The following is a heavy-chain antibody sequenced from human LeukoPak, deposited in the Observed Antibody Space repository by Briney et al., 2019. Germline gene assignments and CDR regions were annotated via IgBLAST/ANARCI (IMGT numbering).Heavy chain of an antibody. CDR2: IYYSGST. CDR3: ARLVAVAGVFDY. D-gene: IGHD6-19*01. CDR1: GGSISSGDYY. J-gene: IGHJ4*02. Sequence: PSQTLSLTCTVSGGSISSGDYYWSWIRQPPGKGLEWIGYIYYSGSTYYNPSLKSRVTISVDTSKNHFSLKLSSVTAADTAVYYCARLVAVAGVFDYWGQGTLVTVSS. V-gene: IGHV4-30-4*01.